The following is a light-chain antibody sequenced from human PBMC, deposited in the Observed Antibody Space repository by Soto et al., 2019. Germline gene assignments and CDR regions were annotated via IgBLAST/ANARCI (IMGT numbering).Light chain of an antibody. Sequence: DIVMTQSPDSLAVSLGERATINCKSSQTILYSSNNKNYLVWYQQKPGQPPKLLLSWASTRESGVPDRFSGSGSGTDLTLTISSLQAEDVPVYYCQQYYNTPYTFGQGTKLEIK. J-gene: IGKJ2*01. CDR2: WAS. CDR1: QTILYSSNNKNY. V-gene: IGKV4-1*01. CDR3: QQYYNTPYT.